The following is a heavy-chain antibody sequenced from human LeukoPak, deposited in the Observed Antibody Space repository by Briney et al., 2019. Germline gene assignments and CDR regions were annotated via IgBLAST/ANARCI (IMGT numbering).Heavy chain of an antibody. Sequence: SSQTLSLTCTVSGGSISSGSYYWSWIRQPAGKGLEWIGRIYTSGSTNYNPSLKSRVTISVDTSKNQFSLQLNSVTPEDTAVYYCARDLRDIGGYYFDYWGQGTLVTVSS. J-gene: IGHJ4*02. CDR3: ARDLRDIGGYYFDY. D-gene: IGHD5-12*01. CDR1: GGSISSGSYY. V-gene: IGHV4-61*02. CDR2: IYTSGST.